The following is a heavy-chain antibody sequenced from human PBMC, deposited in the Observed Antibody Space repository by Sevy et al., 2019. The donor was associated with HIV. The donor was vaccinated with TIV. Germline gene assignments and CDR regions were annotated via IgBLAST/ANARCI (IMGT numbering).Heavy chain of an antibody. CDR3: AREGGYCSGGSCYSYAFDI. CDR2: ISYDGSNK. D-gene: IGHD2-15*01. J-gene: IGHJ3*02. Sequence: GGSLRLSCAASGFAFSSYAMHWVRQAPGKVLEWVAVISYDGSNKYYADSVKGRFTISRDDSKSTLYLQMNSLRAADTAVYYCAREGGYCSGGSCYSYAFDIWGQGTMVTVSS. CDR1: GFAFSSYA. V-gene: IGHV3-30-3*01.